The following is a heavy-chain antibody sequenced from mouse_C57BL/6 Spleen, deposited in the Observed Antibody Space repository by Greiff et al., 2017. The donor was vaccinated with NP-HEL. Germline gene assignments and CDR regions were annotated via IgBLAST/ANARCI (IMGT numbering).Heavy chain of an antibody. Sequence: EVKLQQSGPELVKPGASVKISCKASGYSFTGYYMNWVKQSPEQSLEWIGEINPSTGGTTYNQKFKAKATLTVDKSSSTAYMQLKSLTSEDSAVYYCARSGGTWYFDVWGTGTTVTVAS. V-gene: IGHV1-42*01. J-gene: IGHJ1*03. CDR1: GYSFTGYY. D-gene: IGHD4-1*01. CDR2: INPSTGGT. CDR3: ARSGGTWYFDV.